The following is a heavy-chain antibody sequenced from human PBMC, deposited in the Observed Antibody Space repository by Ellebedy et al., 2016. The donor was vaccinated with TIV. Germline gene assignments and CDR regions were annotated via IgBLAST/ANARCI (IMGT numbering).Heavy chain of an antibody. V-gene: IGHV3-30*03. CDR1: GFTFSSYG. J-gene: IGHJ6*03. Sequence: GESLKISCAASGFTFSSYGMHWVRQAPGKGLEWVAVISYDGSNKYYADSVKGRFTISRDNSKNTLYLQMNSLRAEDTAVYYCARDLGAVPYYYYYMDVWGKGTTVTVSS. D-gene: IGHD6-19*01. CDR2: ISYDGSNK. CDR3: ARDLGAVPYYYYYMDV.